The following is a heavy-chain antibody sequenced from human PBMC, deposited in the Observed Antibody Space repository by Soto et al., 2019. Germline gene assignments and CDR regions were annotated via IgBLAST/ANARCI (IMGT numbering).Heavy chain of an antibody. CDR3: ARAQGSGFLVS. CDR1: GGSISSGDYY. J-gene: IGHJ4*02. D-gene: IGHD3-10*01. CDR2: IYYSGST. Sequence: SETLSLTCTVSGGSISSGDYYWSWIRQPPGKGLEWIGYIYYSGSTYYNPSLKSRVTISVDTSKNQSSLKLSSVTAADTAVYYCARAQGSGFLVSWGQGTLVTVSS. V-gene: IGHV4-30-4*01.